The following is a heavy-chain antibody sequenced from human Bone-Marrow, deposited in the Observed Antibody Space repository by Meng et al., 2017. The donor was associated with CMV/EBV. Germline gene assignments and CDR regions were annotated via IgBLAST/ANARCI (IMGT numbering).Heavy chain of an antibody. J-gene: IGHJ4*02. CDR1: GFTFSSYD. CDR2: MSSSSSYT. CDR3: ARDRAARPLDY. V-gene: IGHV3-11*06. Sequence: QWLLVELGCGFVKPWGPLILSCSASGFTFSSYDMSWIRQAPGKGLQWVSFMSSSSSYTNYADSVKGRFTISRDNAKNSLYLQMNSLRAEDTAVYYCARDRAARPLDYWGQGTLVTVSS. D-gene: IGHD6-6*01.